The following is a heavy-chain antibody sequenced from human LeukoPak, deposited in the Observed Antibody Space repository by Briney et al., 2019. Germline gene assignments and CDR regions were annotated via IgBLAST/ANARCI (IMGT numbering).Heavy chain of an antibody. CDR1: GYTFTGYY. D-gene: IGHD2-15*01. J-gene: IGHJ5*02. V-gene: IGHV1-2*02. CDR3: ARDPGYCSGGSCYPSNWFDP. CDR2: INPNSGGT. Sequence: ASVKVSCKASGYTFTGYYMHWVRQAPGQGLEWMGWINPNSGGTNYAQKFQGRVTMTRDTSISTAYMELSRLRSGDTAVYYCARDPGYCSGGSCYPSNWFDPWGQGTLVTVSS.